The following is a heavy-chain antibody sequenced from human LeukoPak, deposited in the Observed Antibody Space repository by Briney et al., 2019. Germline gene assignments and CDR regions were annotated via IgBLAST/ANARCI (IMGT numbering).Heavy chain of an antibody. CDR2: ISYDGSNK. CDR1: GFTFSSYG. V-gene: IGHV3-30*18. Sequence: GRSLRLSCAASGFTFSSYGMHWVRQAPGKGLEWVADISYDGSNKYYADSVKGRFTISRDNSKNTLYLQMNSLRAEDTAVYYCAKDRRKWELLYYGMDVWGQGTTVTVSS. J-gene: IGHJ6*02. D-gene: IGHD1-26*01. CDR3: AKDRRKWELLYYGMDV.